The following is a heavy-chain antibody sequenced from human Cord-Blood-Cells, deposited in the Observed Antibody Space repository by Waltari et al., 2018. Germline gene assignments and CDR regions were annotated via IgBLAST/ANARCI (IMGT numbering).Heavy chain of an antibody. CDR3: ARQVWESLDY. V-gene: IGHV4-39*01. CDR2: IYYSGST. Sequence: QLQLQESGPGLVKPSETLSLACTVSGGSISSSSYYWGWIRQPPGKGLEWIGSIYYSGSTYYNPSLKSRVTISVDTSNNQFSLKLSSVTAADTAVYYCARQVWESLDYWGQGTLVTVSS. D-gene: IGHD1-26*01. J-gene: IGHJ4*02. CDR1: GGSISSSSYY.